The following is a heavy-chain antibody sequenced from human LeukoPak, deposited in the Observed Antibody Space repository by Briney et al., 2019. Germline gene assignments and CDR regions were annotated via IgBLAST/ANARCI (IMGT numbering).Heavy chain of an antibody. V-gene: IGHV3-23*01. D-gene: IGHD5-12*01. Sequence: GGSLRLSCAASGFTFSSYAMSWVRQAPGKGLEWVSAISGSGGSTHYADSVKGRFTISRDNAKNSLYLQMNSLRAEDTAVYYCARAVGYSGFSDYWGQGTLVTVSS. CDR1: GFTFSSYA. CDR2: ISGSGGST. J-gene: IGHJ4*02. CDR3: ARAVGYSGFSDY.